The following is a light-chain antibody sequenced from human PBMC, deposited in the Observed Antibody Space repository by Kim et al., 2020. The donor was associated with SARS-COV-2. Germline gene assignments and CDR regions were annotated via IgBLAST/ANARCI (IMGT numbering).Light chain of an antibody. Sequence: QSALTQPASVSGSPGQSITISCTGTSSDIGASNCIAWYQQHPGKAPKLMIYDVSKRPSGVSDRFSGSKSGNTASLTVSGLQAEDEADYYCTSFTNSATGVFGGGTKLTVL. CDR2: DVS. J-gene: IGLJ3*02. CDR1: SSDIGASNC. CDR3: TSFTNSATGV. V-gene: IGLV2-14*03.